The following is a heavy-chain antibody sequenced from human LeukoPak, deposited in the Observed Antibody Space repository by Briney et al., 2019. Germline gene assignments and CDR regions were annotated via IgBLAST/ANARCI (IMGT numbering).Heavy chain of an antibody. CDR2: ISSSSSYI. D-gene: IGHD6-25*01. CDR3: ARDSRAAAFDI. J-gene: IGHJ3*02. V-gene: IGHV3-21*01. Sequence: GGSLRLSCAASGFTFDDYVMNWVRQAPGKGLEWVSSISSSSSYIYYADSVKGRFTISRDNAKNSLYLQMNSLRAEDTAVYYCARDSRAAAFDIWGQGTMVTVSS. CDR1: GFTFDDYV.